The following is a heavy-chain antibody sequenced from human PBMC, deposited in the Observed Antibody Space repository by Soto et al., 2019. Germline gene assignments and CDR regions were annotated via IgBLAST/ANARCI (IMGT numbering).Heavy chain of an antibody. Sequence: PGGSLRLSCAASGFTFSNYWMHWVRQAPGKGLVWISRINDQGGSPTYADSVKGRFTISRDNAKNSLYLQMNSLRAEDTAVYYCARDPSIVLVPAATYYYYYYGMDVWGQGTTVTVSS. J-gene: IGHJ6*02. CDR3: ARDPSIVLVPAATYYYYYYGMDV. CDR2: INDQGGSP. CDR1: GFTFSNYW. D-gene: IGHD2-2*01. V-gene: IGHV3-74*01.